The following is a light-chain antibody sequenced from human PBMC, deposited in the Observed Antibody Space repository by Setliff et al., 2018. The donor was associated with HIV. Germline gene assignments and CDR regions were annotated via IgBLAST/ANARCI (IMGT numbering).Light chain of an antibody. Sequence: SALAQPASVSGSPGQSITISCTGTSSDVGSYNLVSWYQQHPGKAPKPMIYEVIKRPSGVSNRFSGSKSGNTASLTISGLQAEDEADYYCCSYAGSSTYVFGTGTKVTVL. CDR1: SSDVGSYNL. V-gene: IGLV2-23*02. J-gene: IGLJ1*01. CDR2: EVI. CDR3: CSYAGSSTYV.